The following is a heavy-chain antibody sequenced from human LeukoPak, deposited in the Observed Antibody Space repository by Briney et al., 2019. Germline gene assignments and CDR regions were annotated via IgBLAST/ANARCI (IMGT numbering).Heavy chain of an antibody. Sequence: SETLSLTCTVSGGSISSYYWSWIRQPPGKGLEWIGYIYYSGSTNYNPSLKSRVTISVDTSKNQFSLRLSSVTAADTAVYYCARDGYDSSGYYDYWGQGTLVTVSS. CDR3: ARDGYDSSGYYDY. J-gene: IGHJ4*02. CDR2: IYYSGST. V-gene: IGHV4-59*01. D-gene: IGHD3-22*01. CDR1: GGSISSYY.